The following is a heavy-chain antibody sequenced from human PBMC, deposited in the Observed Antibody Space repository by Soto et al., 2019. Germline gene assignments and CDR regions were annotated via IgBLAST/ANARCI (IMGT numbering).Heavy chain of an antibody. CDR2: INHSGST. V-gene: IGHV4-34*01. Sequence: SETLSLTCAVYGGSFSGYYWSWIRQPPGKGLEWIGEINHSGSTNYNPSLKSRVTISVDTSKNQFSLKLSSVTAADTAVYYCARVPQIAAADSWGQGNLVTVSS. J-gene: IGHJ4*02. D-gene: IGHD6-13*01. CDR1: GGSFSGYY. CDR3: ARVPQIAAADS.